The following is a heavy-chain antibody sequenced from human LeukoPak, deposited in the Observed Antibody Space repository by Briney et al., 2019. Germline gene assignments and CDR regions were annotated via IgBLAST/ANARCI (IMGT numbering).Heavy chain of an antibody. CDR1: GGSFSGYY. CDR3: ARGPGDYLY. Sequence: SETLSLTCAVYGGSFSGYYWSWIRQPPGKGLEWIGEINHSGSTSYNPSLKSRVTISVDTSKNQFSLKLSSVTAADTAVYYCARGPGDYLYWGQGTLVTVSS. V-gene: IGHV4-34*01. J-gene: IGHJ4*02. CDR2: INHSGST. D-gene: IGHD4-17*01.